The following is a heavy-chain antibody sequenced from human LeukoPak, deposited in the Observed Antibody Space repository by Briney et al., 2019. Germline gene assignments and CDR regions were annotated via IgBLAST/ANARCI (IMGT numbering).Heavy chain of an antibody. CDR2: IYSGGST. D-gene: IGHD5-24*01. Sequence: PGGSLRLSCAASGFTVSSNYMSWVRQAPGKGLEWVSVIYSGGSTYYAGSVKGRFTISRDNSKNTLYLQMNSLRAEDTAVYYCASSRDCYNSWPSVLDYWGQGTLVTVSS. J-gene: IGHJ4*02. CDR3: ASSRDCYNSWPSVLDY. V-gene: IGHV3-53*01. CDR1: GFTVSSNY.